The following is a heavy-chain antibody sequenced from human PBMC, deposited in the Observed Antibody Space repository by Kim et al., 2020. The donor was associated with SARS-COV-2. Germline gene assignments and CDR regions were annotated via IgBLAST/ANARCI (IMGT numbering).Heavy chain of an antibody. J-gene: IGHJ5*02. V-gene: IGHV4-39*01. CDR3: ARRALGLHLKYDA. CDR1: GGSISSSSYY. Sequence: SETLSLTCTVSGGSISSSSYYWGWIRQPPGKGLEWIGSIYYSGSTYYNPSLKSRVTISVDTSKNQFSLKLSSVTAADTAVYYCARRALGLHLKYDAWGQG. CDR2: IYYSGST. D-gene: IGHD5-12*01.